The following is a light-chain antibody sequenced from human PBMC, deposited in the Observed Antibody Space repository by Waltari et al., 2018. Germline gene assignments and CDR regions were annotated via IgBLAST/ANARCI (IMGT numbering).Light chain of an antibody. CDR1: QTIGRS. CDR3: QQYNNWPPGT. J-gene: IGKJ1*01. Sequence: ETVVPQSPATLSVSPGARATLSCRTSQTIGRSLAWYQQKPGQAPRLVIYGASIRATGIPPRFSGSGSETEFALTISGLQSEDFAVYYCQQYNNWPPGTFGQGTKVEI. V-gene: IGKV3-15*01. CDR2: GAS.